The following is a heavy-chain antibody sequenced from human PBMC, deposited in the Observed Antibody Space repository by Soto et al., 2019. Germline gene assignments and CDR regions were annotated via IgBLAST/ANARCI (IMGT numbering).Heavy chain of an antibody. D-gene: IGHD1-26*01. V-gene: IGHV3-48*03. J-gene: IGHJ6*02. CDR3: ARGPSYLYYYYGMDV. CDR1: GFTFSSYE. CDR2: ISSSGSTI. Sequence: GGSLRLTCAASGFTFSSYEMNWVRQAPGKGLEWVSYISSSGSTIYYADSVKGRFTISRDNAKNSLYLQMNSLRAEDTAVYYCARGPSYLYYYYGMDVWGQGTTVTVSS.